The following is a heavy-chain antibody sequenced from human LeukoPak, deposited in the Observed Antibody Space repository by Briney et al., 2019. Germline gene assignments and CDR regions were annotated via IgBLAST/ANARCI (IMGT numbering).Heavy chain of an antibody. CDR2: TYYRSKWYY. CDR1: GDSVSSNNAA. J-gene: IGHJ4*02. CDR3: ARVRLTGYGGNFYFDY. Sequence: SQTLSLTCVISGDSVSSNNAAWHWIRQSPSRGLEWLGRTYYRSKWYYDYAVSVKSRITINPDTSKNQFSLLLDSVTPEDTAVYFCARVRLTGYGGNFYFDYWGQGTLVTVSS. V-gene: IGHV6-1*01. D-gene: IGHD4-23*01.